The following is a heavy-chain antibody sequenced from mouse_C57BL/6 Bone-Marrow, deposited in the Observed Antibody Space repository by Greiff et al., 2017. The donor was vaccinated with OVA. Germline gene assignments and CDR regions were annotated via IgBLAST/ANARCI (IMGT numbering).Heavy chain of an antibody. CDR3: TRGPIYYYGSSYEDFDY. V-gene: IGHV1-5*01. D-gene: IGHD1-1*01. CDR2: IYPGNSDT. J-gene: IGHJ2*01. Sequence: DVQLQESGTVLARPGASVKMSCKTSGYTFTSYWMHWVKQRPGQGLEWIGAIYPGNSDTSYNQKFKGKAKLTAVTSASTAYMELSSLTNEDSAVYYCTRGPIYYYGSSYEDFDYWGQGTTLTVSS. CDR1: GYTFTSYW.